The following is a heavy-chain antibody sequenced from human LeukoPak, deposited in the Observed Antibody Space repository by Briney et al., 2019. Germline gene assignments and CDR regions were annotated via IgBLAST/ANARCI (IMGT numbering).Heavy chain of an antibody. CDR1: GFTFSSYS. CDR2: MSSSSSYI. D-gene: IGHD2-2*02. Sequence: GGSLRLSCAASGFTFSSYSMNWVRQAPGKGLEWVSSMSSSSSYIYYADSVKGRFTISRDNAKNSLYLQMNSLRAEDTAVYYCARDHCSSTSCYSFPYYFDHWGQGTLVTVSS. J-gene: IGHJ4*02. CDR3: ARDHCSSTSCYSFPYYFDH. V-gene: IGHV3-21*01.